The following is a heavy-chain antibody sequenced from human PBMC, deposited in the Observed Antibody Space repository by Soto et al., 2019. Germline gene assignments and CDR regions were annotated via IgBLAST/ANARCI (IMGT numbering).Heavy chain of an antibody. CDR1: GYSISSGYY. D-gene: IGHD3-9*01. J-gene: IGHJ4*02. CDR3: ARESKYYDILTGYYGFLDY. V-gene: IGHV4-38-2*02. CDR2: IYHSGST. Sequence: SETLSLTCAVSGYSISSGYYWGWIRQPPGKGLEWIGSIYHSGSTYYNPSLKSRVTISVDTSKNQFSLKLSSVTAADTAVYYWARESKYYDILTGYYGFLDYWGQGTLVTVSS.